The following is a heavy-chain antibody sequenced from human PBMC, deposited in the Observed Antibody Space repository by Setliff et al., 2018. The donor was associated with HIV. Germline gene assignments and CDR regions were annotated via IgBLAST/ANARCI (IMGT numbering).Heavy chain of an antibody. CDR2: ITSGGST. J-gene: IGHJ4*02. CDR3: AKEFRPVDTALVSGPTY. V-gene: IGHV3-23*01. D-gene: IGHD5-18*01. CDR1: GFTFSSYA. Sequence: PGGSLRLSCAASGFTFSSYAMSWVRQTPEKGLEWVSIITSGGSTYYADSAKGRFIISRDNSQNTLYLQMNSLRADDTAIYYRAKEFRPVDTALVSGPTYWGQGIRVTVSS.